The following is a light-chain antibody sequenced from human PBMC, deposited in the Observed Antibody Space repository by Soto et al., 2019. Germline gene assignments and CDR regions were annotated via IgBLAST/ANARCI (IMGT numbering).Light chain of an antibody. CDR2: EVS. CDR3: SSYTSSSTYVV. Sequence: QSVLTQPASVSGSPGQSITISCSGTSSDIGGYKYVSWYQQNPGKAPKFMIYEVSNRPSGVSNRFSGSKSGNTASLTISGLQAEDEADYYCSSYTSSSTYVVFGGGTKLTVL. J-gene: IGLJ2*01. V-gene: IGLV2-14*01. CDR1: SSDIGGYKY.